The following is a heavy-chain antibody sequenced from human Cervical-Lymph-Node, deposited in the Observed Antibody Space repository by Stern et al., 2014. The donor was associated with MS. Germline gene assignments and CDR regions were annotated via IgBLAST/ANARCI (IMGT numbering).Heavy chain of an antibody. J-gene: IGHJ6*02. CDR1: GFTLSIYG. CDR3: ARAYCGGDCYTDYYYGMDV. CDR2: LSYDENNE. Sequence: VQLEESGGGVVQPGRSLRLSCVASGFTLSIYGMHWVRQVPGKGLEWGAVLSYDENNEYYADSVKGRFTVSRDKSKNTLFLQMNSLRAEDTALYYCARAYCGGDCYTDYYYGMDVWGQGTMVTVSS. V-gene: IGHV3-30*03. D-gene: IGHD2-21*01.